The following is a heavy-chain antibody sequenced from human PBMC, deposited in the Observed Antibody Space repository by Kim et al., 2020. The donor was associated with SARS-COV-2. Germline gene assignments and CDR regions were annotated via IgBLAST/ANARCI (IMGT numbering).Heavy chain of an antibody. V-gene: IGHV1-69*01. J-gene: IGHJ5*02. Sequence: ANYARKFQGRVTITADESTSTAYMELSSLRSEDTAVYYCAKAYDSRWFDPWGQGTLVTVSS. D-gene: IGHD3-22*01. CDR2: A. CDR3: AKAYDSRWFDP.